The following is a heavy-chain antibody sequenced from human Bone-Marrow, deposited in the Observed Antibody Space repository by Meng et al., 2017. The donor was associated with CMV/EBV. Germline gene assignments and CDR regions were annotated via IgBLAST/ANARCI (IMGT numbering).Heavy chain of an antibody. Sequence: GESLKISCAASGFTFSSYAMSWVRQAPGKGLEWVSAISGSGGSTYHADSVKGRFTISRDNSKNTLYLQMNSLRAEDTAVYYCARGGGIVVVPAAEGWFDPWGQGTLVTGSS. CDR3: ARGGGIVVVPAAEGWFDP. D-gene: IGHD2-2*01. J-gene: IGHJ5*02. CDR1: GFTFSSYA. CDR2: ISGSGGST. V-gene: IGHV3-23*01.